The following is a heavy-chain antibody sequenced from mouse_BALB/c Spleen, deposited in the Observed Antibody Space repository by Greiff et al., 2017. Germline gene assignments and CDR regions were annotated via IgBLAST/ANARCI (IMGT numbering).Heavy chain of an antibody. V-gene: IGHV1-69*02. CDR3: TRCGNYGYFDV. CDR1: GYTFTSYW. J-gene: IGHJ1*01. CDR2: IYPSDSYT. Sequence: QVQLKQPGAELVRPGASVKLSCKASGYTFTSYWINWVKQRPGQGLEWIGNIYPSDSYTNYNQKFKDKATLTVDKSSSTAYMQLSSPTSEDSAVYYCTRCGNYGYFDVWGAGTTVTVSA. D-gene: IGHD1-1*01.